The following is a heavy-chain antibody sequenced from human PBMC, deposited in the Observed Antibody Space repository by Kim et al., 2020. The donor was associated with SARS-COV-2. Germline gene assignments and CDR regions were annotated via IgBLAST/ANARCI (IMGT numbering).Heavy chain of an antibody. J-gene: IGHJ6*02. D-gene: IGHD6-13*01. Sequence: SLKSRVTISVDTSKTQFSLKLSSVTAADTAVYYCARHSSAAGYYYYGMDVWGQGTTVTVSS. V-gene: IGHV4-59*08. CDR3: ARHSSAAGYYYYGMDV.